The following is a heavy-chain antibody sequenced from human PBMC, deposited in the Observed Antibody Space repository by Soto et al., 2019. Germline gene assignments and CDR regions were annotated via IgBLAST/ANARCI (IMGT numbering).Heavy chain of an antibody. V-gene: IGHV3-23*01. Sequence: DVQLLESGGGLVQPGGSLRLSCAASGFTFNNYAMGWVRQAAGKGLEWVATMSASGGSTSYAAAVRGRFTIYGDNFKNTLYLPLNSLRAEVTAVYYCAKPASVTTPYCSHGIDVWGQGTTVTVSS. CDR3: AKPASVTTPYCSHGIDV. J-gene: IGHJ6*02. D-gene: IGHD4-17*01. CDR1: GFTFNNYA. CDR2: MSASGGST.